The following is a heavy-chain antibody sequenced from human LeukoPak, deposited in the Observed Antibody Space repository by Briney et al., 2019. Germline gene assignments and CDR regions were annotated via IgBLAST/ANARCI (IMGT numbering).Heavy chain of an antibody. CDR2: ISGSGGST. Sequence: QPGGSLRLSCAASGFTFSSYAMSWVRQAPGKGLEWVSAISGSGGSTYYADSVKGRFTISRDNSKNTLYPQMNSLRAEDTAVYYCAKVIIAVAGTKGAFDPWGQGTLVTVSS. CDR1: GFTFSSYA. D-gene: IGHD6-19*01. CDR3: AKVIIAVAGTKGAFDP. V-gene: IGHV3-23*01. J-gene: IGHJ5*02.